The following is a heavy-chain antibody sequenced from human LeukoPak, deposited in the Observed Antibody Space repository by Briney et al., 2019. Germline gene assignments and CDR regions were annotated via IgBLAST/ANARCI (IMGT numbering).Heavy chain of an antibody. Sequence: GASVKVSCKTSGYTFSTYYVHWVRQTPGQGLEWMGIINPSGGSTSYAQKFQGRVTMTRDTSTSTVYMELSSLRSEDTAVYYCARAYDFPDYWGQGTLVTVSS. J-gene: IGHJ4*02. D-gene: IGHD3-3*01. CDR3: ARAYDFPDY. V-gene: IGHV1-46*01. CDR2: INPSGGST. CDR1: GYTFSTYY.